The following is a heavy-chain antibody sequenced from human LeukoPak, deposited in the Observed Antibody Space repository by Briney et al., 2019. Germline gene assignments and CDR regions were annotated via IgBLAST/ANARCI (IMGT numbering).Heavy chain of an antibody. CDR3: ARDRLSSGWLTDF. CDR2: LSSSGAYI. D-gene: IGHD6-19*01. CDR1: GFTLSSYS. Sequence: PGGSLRLSCAASGFTLSSYSMDWVRQVPGKGLEWGSSLSSSGAYIYYADSVKGRFTISRASADNSLYLQMDSLRVDDTAVYYCARDRLSSGWLTDFWGRGTLVTVSS. J-gene: IGHJ4*02. V-gene: IGHV3-21*01.